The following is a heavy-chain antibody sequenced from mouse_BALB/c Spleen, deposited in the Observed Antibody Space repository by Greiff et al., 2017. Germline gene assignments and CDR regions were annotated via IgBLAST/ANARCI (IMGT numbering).Heavy chain of an antibody. CDR2: INPDSSTI. CDR1: GFDFSRYW. D-gene: IGHD1-1*01. CDR3: ASYYGSSSPFDY. Sequence: ASGFDFSRYWMSWVRQAPGKGLEWIGEINPDSSTINYTPSLKDKFIISRDNAKNTLYLQMSKVRSEDTALYYCASYYGSSSPFDYWGQGTTLTVSS. J-gene: IGHJ2*01. V-gene: IGHV4-1*02.